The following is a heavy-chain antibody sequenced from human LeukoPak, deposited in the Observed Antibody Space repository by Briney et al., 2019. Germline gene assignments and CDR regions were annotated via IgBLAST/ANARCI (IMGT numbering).Heavy chain of an antibody. CDR1: GFTFSTYA. V-gene: IGHV3-23*01. CDR3: AKDSYSKGDY. CDR2: ITDSAAAT. J-gene: IGHJ4*02. D-gene: IGHD5-18*01. Sequence: GGSLRLSCTASGFTFSTYAMTWLRQPPGKGLEWVSTITDSAAATYYRESVKGRFTISRDNAKNSLYLQMNSLRAEDTGVYYCAKDSYSKGDYWGQGVLVTVSS.